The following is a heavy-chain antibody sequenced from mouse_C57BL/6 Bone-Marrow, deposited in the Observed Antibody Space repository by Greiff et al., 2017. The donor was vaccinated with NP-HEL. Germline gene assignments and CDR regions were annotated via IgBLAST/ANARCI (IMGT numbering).Heavy chain of an antibody. D-gene: IGHD2-4*01. CDR2: ISYDGSN. Sequence: EVQLVESGPGLVKPSQSLSLTCSVTGYSITSGYYWNWIRQFPGNKLEWMGYISYDGSNNYNPSLKNRISITRDTSKNQFFLKLNSVTTEDTATYYCAREDDYGYAMDYWGQGTSVTVSS. CDR3: AREDDYGYAMDY. V-gene: IGHV3-6*01. J-gene: IGHJ4*01. CDR1: GYSITSGYY.